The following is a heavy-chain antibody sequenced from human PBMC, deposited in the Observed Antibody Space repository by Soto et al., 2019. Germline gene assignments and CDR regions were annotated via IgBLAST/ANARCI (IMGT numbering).Heavy chain of an antibody. Sequence: SETLSLTCTVSGGSISSGDYYWSWIRQPPGKGLEWIGYIYYSGSTYYNPSLKSRVTISVDTSKNQFSLKLSSVTAADTAVYYCARDVSLDYYYGMDVWGQGTTVTVSS. CDR2: IYYSGST. D-gene: IGHD2-2*01. CDR3: ARDVSLDYYYGMDV. V-gene: IGHV4-30-4*01. CDR1: GGSISSGDYY. J-gene: IGHJ6*02.